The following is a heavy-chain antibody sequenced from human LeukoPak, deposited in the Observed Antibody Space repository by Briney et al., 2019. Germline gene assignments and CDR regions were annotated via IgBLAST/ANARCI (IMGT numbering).Heavy chain of an antibody. Sequence: GASVKVSCKASGYTFTNYDIHWVRQATGQGLEWMGWMNPFSGNTGYAQNFQGRITITRNTSISTAYMELSSLRSEDTAVYYCARTRHLVLRSPLDPWGQGTLVTVSS. D-gene: IGHD6-13*01. CDR1: GYTFTNYD. J-gene: IGHJ5*02. CDR2: MNPFSGNT. V-gene: IGHV1-8*03. CDR3: ARTRHLVLRSPLDP.